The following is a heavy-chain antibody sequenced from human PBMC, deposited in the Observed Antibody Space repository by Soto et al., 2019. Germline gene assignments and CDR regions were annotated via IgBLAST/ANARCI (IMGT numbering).Heavy chain of an antibody. CDR2: IIPIFGTA. Sequence: QVQLVQSGAEVKKPGSSVKVSCKASGGTFSSYAISWVRQAPGQGLEWMGGIIPIFGTANYAQKFQGRVTITADESTSTAFMELSSLRSEDTAVYYCARVSEPRARGVGNWFDPWGQGTLVTVSS. V-gene: IGHV1-69*01. D-gene: IGHD3-10*01. CDR1: GGTFSSYA. J-gene: IGHJ5*02. CDR3: ARVSEPRARGVGNWFDP.